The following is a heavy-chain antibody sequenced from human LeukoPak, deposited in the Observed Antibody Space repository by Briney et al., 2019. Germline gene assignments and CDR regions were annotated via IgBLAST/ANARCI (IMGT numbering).Heavy chain of an antibody. D-gene: IGHD3-10*01. J-gene: IGHJ5*02. CDR2: ISGISNTI. Sequence: PGGSLGLSCAASGFSFSSYSMNWVRQAPGKGLEWVSYISGISNTIYYADSVKGRFTISRDNAKNSLYLQMNSLRAEDTAVYYCARDVKYYYGSESLDWFDPWGQGTLVTVSS. CDR1: GFSFSSYS. V-gene: IGHV3-48*01. CDR3: ARDVKYYYGSESLDWFDP.